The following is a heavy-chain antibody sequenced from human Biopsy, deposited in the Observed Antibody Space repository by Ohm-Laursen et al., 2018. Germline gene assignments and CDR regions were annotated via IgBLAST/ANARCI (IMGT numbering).Heavy chain of an antibody. CDR1: GFTFDDYT. J-gene: IGHJ4*02. Sequence: SLRLSCAASGFTFDDYTMHWVRQIPGKGLEWVSLISWDGSRTYYADSVRGRFTISRDNSKNTLYLQMNNLRAEDTAVFYCAKDLRNNNWGVENWGQGTLVTVSS. CDR2: ISWDGSRT. V-gene: IGHV3-43*01. D-gene: IGHD7-27*01. CDR3: AKDLRNNNWGVEN.